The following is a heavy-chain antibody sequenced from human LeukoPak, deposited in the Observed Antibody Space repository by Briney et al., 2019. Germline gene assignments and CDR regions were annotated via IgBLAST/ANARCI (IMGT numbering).Heavy chain of an antibody. Sequence: GGSLRLSCAASGFTFSSYAMSWVRQAPGKGLEWVSGISSSGGTTYYADSVKGRFTISRDNSKNTLFLQMNSLRADDTAVYYCAKDNYYDSSAYVDYWGQGTLVTVSS. J-gene: IGHJ4*02. CDR1: GFTFSSYA. D-gene: IGHD3-22*01. CDR2: ISSSGGTT. CDR3: AKDNYYDSSAYVDY. V-gene: IGHV3-23*01.